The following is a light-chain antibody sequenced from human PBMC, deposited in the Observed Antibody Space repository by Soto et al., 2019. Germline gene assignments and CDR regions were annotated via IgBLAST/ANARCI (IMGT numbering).Light chain of an antibody. Sequence: DVALTQTPLSQSVTPGQPASISCKSSQSLLQTDGKTYLYWFLQRPGQPPQSLIYEASKRFFGVPDRFSGSGSGTDFTLKIRRVEAEDVGVYYCMQSAQLPRTFGPGTKLEIK. CDR2: EAS. V-gene: IGKV2D-29*01. CDR1: QSLLQTDGKTY. J-gene: IGKJ2*01. CDR3: MQSAQLPRT.